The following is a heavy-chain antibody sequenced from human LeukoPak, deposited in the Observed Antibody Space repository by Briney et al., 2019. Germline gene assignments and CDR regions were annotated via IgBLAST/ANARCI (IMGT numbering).Heavy chain of an antibody. Sequence: SETLSLTCTVSGGSISSSSYYWGWIRQPPGKGLEWIGSIYYSGSTYYNPSLKSRVTISVDTSKNQFSLKLSSVTAADTAVYYCARQVLPYGLDVWGQGTTVTVSS. CDR3: ARQVLPYGLDV. J-gene: IGHJ6*02. V-gene: IGHV4-39*01. CDR2: IYYSGST. D-gene: IGHD2-15*01. CDR1: GGSISSSSYY.